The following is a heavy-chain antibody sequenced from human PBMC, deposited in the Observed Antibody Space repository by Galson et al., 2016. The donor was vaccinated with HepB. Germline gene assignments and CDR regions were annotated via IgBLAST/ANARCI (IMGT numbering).Heavy chain of an antibody. CDR3: ATKQEGITMIRGVTVDYYGMDV. CDR1: GFTVSS. Sequence: SLRLSCAASGFTVSSMTWVRQAPGKGLEWVTVIYSGGSTYYTDSVKGRFTISRDNSKNTVYLQMNSLRAEDTAMYHCATKQEGITMIRGVTVDYYGMDVWGRGTLVTVSS. J-gene: IGHJ2*01. CDR2: IYSGGST. V-gene: IGHV3-53*01. D-gene: IGHD3-10*01.